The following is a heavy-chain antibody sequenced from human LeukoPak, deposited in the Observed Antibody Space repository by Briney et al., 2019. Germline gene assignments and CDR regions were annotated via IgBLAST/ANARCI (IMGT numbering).Heavy chain of an antibody. CDR3: AKGHYYDSSGYYGN. V-gene: IGHV3-23*01. J-gene: IGHJ4*02. CDR1: GFTFSSYA. D-gene: IGHD3-22*01. CDR2: TSGSGGST. Sequence: GGSLRLSCAASGFTFSSYAMSWVRQAPGKGLEWVSATSGSGGSTYYADSVKGRFTISRDNSKNTLYLQMNSLRAEDTAVYYCAKGHYYDSSGYYGNWGQGTLVTVSS.